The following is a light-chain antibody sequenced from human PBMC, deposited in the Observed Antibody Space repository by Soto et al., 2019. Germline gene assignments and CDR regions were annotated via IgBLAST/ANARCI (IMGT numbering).Light chain of an antibody. CDR3: QQSYSTSIT. CDR1: QRISSN. CDR2: AAS. V-gene: IGKV1-39*01. Sequence: DIQMTQSPSSLSASVGDRVTITCGASQRISSNLNWYHQKPGKAPRLLIYAASSLQSGVPSRFSGSGSGTDFTLTISSLQPEDFATYYCQQSYSTSITFGQGTRLEIK. J-gene: IGKJ5*01.